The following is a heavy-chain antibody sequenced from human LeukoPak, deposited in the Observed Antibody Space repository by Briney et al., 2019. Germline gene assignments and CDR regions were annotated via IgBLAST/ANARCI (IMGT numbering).Heavy chain of an antibody. CDR1: GFTFSDYV. V-gene: IGHV3-23*01. CDR2: ISGSSDNT. D-gene: IGHD6-19*01. CDR3: ARRGGSNGWGDFDI. J-gene: IGHJ3*02. Sequence: GGSLRLSCAASGFTFSDYVVNWVRQAPGKGLAWVSSISGSSDNTFYADSVKGRFTISRDNSRSTLYLQMNSLSREDMALYYCARRGGSNGWGDFDIWGQGTMVTVSS.